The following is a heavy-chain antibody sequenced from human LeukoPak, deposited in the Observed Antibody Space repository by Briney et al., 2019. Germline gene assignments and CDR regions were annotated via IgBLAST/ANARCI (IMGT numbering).Heavy chain of an antibody. Sequence: SETLSLTCAVYGGSFSGDFWSWIRQSPGKGLEWIGEINHGGSTTYNPSLQSRVTMSVDTSTNQISLKLSSVTAADTAVYYCARGTPHPTITMVRGVITVFDYWGQGTLVTVSS. CDR1: GGSFSGDF. CDR3: ARGTPHPTITMVRGVITVFDY. D-gene: IGHD3-10*01. CDR2: INHGGST. J-gene: IGHJ4*02. V-gene: IGHV4-34*01.